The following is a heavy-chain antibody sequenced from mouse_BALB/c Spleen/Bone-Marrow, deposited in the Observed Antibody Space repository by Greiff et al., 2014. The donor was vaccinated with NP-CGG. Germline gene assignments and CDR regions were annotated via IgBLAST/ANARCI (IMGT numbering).Heavy chain of an antibody. CDR3: AREGDYYGSSDY. J-gene: IGHJ2*01. V-gene: IGHV2-9*02. Sequence: VQLQQSGPGLVAPSQSLSITCTVSGFSLTSYGVYWVRQPPGKGLEWLGVIWAGGSTNYNSALMSRLSISKDNSKSQVFLKMNSLQTDDTAMYYCAREGDYYGSSDYWGQGTTLTVSS. CDR1: GFSLTSYG. CDR2: IWAGGST. D-gene: IGHD1-1*01.